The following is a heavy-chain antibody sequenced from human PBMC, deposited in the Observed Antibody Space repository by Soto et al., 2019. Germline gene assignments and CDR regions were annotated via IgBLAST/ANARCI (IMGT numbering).Heavy chain of an antibody. V-gene: IGHV3-64*01. D-gene: IGHD2-21*02. CDR1: GFTFSSYA. Sequence: GGSLRLSCAASGFTFSSYAMHWVRQAPGKGLEYVSAISSNGGSTYYANSVKGRFTISRDNSKNTLYLQMGSLRAEDMAVYYCARDGIFGGNSEYYYYGRDVWGQGTTVTVSS. CDR3: ARDGIFGGNSEYYYYGRDV. CDR2: ISSNGGST. J-gene: IGHJ6*02.